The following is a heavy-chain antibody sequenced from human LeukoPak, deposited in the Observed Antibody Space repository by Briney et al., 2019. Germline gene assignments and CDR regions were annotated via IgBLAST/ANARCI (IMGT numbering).Heavy chain of an antibody. Sequence: GSLRLSCAASEFSVGSNYMTWIRQPPGKGLEWIGEINHSGSTNYNPSLKSRVTISVDTSKNQFSLKLSSVTAADTAVYYCARVHTGEGYYYYYMDVWGKGTTVTVSS. CDR3: ARVHTGEGYYYYYMDV. V-gene: IGHV4-34*01. D-gene: IGHD3-10*01. J-gene: IGHJ6*03. CDR2: INHSGST. CDR1: EFSVGSNY.